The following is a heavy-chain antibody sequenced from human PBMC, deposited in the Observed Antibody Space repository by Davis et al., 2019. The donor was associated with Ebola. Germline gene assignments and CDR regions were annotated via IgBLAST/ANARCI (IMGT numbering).Heavy chain of an antibody. CDR1: GGSFKSYY. J-gene: IGHJ5*01. Sequence: MPGGSLRLSCAVYGGSFKSYYWNWIRQPPGKGLEWIGEINHSGSSKYNPSLKSRVTMSADTSKNQVSLKLSSVTAADTAVYYCVRSVTMIRGVIPWFDPWGQGTLVAVSS. D-gene: IGHD3-10*01. CDR3: VRSVTMIRGVIPWFDP. CDR2: INHSGSS. V-gene: IGHV4-34*01.